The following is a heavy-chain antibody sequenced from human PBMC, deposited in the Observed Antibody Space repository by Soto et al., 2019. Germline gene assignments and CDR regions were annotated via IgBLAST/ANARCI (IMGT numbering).Heavy chain of an antibody. J-gene: IGHJ4*02. CDR2: ISSSSSYT. D-gene: IGHD6-6*01. V-gene: IGHV3-11*06. CDR1: GFTFSDYY. Sequence: GGSLRLSCAASGFTFSDYYMSWIRQAPGKGLEWVSYISSSSSYTNYADSVKGRFTISRDNAKNSLYLQMNSLRAEDTAVYYCARDLSQLCSDYWGQGTLVTVSS. CDR3: ARDLSQLCSDY.